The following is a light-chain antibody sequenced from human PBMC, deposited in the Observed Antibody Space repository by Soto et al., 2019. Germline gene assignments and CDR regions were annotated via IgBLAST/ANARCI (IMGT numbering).Light chain of an antibody. CDR3: QQSFNSPRT. V-gene: IGKV1-39*01. Sequence: DIQMTQSPSSLSASVGDRVNMTCQASQSISTFLNWYQRKPGKAPKFLIHAVSTLQRGVPPRFSGSGSGTEFTLTISSLQPEDFATYYCQQSFNSPRTFGQGTRLEIK. CDR1: QSISTF. CDR2: AVS. J-gene: IGKJ2*01.